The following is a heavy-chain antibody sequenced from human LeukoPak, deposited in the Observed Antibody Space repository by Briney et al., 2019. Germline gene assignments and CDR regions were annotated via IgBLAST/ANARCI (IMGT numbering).Heavy chain of an antibody. J-gene: IGHJ4*02. CDR2: MNPNSGNT. Sequence: ASVKVSCTASGYTFTSYDINWVRQATGQGLEWVGWMNPNSGNTGYAQTFQGRVTMTRNTSISTAYMELSSLRSEDTAVYYCAREYCSSTSCYSVWGQGTLVTVSS. D-gene: IGHD2-2*01. CDR1: GYTFTSYD. V-gene: IGHV1-8*01. CDR3: AREYCSSTSCYSV.